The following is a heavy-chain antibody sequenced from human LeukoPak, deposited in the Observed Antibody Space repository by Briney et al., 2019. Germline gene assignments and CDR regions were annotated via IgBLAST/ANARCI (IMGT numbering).Heavy chain of an antibody. J-gene: IGHJ4*02. Sequence: GGSLRLSCAASGFTFSSYAMSWVRQAPGKGLEWVSTISGSGGSTYYADSVKGRFTISRDNSKNTLYLQMNSLRAEDTAVYYCARTESSSWYDYWGQGTLVTVSS. V-gene: IGHV3-23*01. CDR3: ARTESSSWYDY. CDR2: ISGSGGST. D-gene: IGHD6-13*01. CDR1: GFTFSSYA.